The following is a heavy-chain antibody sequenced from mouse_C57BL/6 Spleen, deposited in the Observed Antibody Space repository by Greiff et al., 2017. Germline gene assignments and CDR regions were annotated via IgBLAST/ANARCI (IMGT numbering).Heavy chain of an antibody. V-gene: IGHV1-85*01. CDR1: GYTFTSYD. Sequence: VQLQQSGPELVKPGASVKLSCKASGYTFTSYDINWVKQRPGQGLEWIGWIYPRDGSTKYNEKFKGKATLTVDTASSTAYMELHSLTSEDSAVYLLAGIYYEYREDYFDYWGQGTTLTVSS. J-gene: IGHJ2*01. CDR3: AGIYYEYREDYFDY. CDR2: IYPRDGST. D-gene: IGHD2-4*01.